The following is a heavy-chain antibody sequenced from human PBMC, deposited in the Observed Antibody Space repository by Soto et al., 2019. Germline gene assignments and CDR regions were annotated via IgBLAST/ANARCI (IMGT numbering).Heavy chain of an antibody. V-gene: IGHV1-2*06. D-gene: IGHD3-16*01. CDR2: IKVITGGT. Sequence: QVQLLQSGAEVKKPGASVKVSCKASGYKFNSYYIYCVRQAPVQGREWMGRIKVITGGTNSAKKFLGRVIMTRDSSIDTAYMELTSLRPDDTAVYYCARVAVFGVTTPPDFWGQGTLVAVSS. CDR1: GYKFNSYY. CDR3: ARVAVFGVTTPPDF. J-gene: IGHJ4*02.